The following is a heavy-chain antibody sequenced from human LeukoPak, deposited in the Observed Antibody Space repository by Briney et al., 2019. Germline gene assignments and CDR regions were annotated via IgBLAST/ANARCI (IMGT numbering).Heavy chain of an antibody. Sequence: ASVKVSCKASGYSFINYGVSWVRQAPGQGLEWMGWISTYNGDTNYAQKLQGRVTMTTDTSTSTAYMELRSLGSDDTAVYYCARDKDTAMVRFDYWGQGTLVTVSS. V-gene: IGHV1-18*01. CDR2: ISTYNGDT. D-gene: IGHD5-18*01. CDR3: ARDKDTAMVRFDY. CDR1: GYSFINYG. J-gene: IGHJ4*02.